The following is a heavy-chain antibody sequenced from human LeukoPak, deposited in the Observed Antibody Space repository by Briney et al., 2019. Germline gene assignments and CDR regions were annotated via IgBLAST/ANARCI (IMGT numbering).Heavy chain of an antibody. CDR2: IKQDGSEK. CDR1: AFTFSSYW. Sequence: GGSLRLSCAASAFTFSSYWMNWVRQAPGKGLEWVANIKQDGSEKYYVDSVKGRFTISRDNAKNSLYLQMNSLRAEDTALYYCVRGTMAAAGYYYFGHGAQGTQVTVSS. D-gene: IGHD6-13*01. V-gene: IGHV3-7*04. CDR3: VRGTMAAAGYYYFGH. J-gene: IGHJ4*02.